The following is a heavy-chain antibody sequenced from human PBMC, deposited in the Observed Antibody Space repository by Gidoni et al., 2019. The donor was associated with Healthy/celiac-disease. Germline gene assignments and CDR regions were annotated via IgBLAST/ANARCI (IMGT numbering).Heavy chain of an antibody. D-gene: IGHD3-10*01. CDR1: GGTFSSYA. CDR2: IIPILGIA. CDR3: ARDRGYGYYYYGMDV. Sequence: QVQLVQSGAEVKKPGSSVKVSCKASGGTFSSYAISWVRQAPGQGLEWMGRIIPILGIANYAQKFQGRVTITADKSTSTAYMELSSLRSEDTAVYYCARDRGYGYYYYGMDVWGQGTTVTVSS. J-gene: IGHJ6*02. V-gene: IGHV1-69*04.